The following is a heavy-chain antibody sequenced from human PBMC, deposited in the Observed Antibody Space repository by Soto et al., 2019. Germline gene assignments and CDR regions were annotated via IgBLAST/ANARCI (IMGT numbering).Heavy chain of an antibody. CDR2: IYYSGST. CDR3: ARISTTPGPFDY. Sequence: SETLSLTCTVSGGSISSGGYYWSWIRQHPGKGLEWIGYIYYSGSTYYNPSLKSRVTISVDTSKNQFSLKLSSVTAADTAVYYCARISTTPGPFDYWGQGTLVTVSS. D-gene: IGHD1-26*01. J-gene: IGHJ4*02. V-gene: IGHV4-31*03. CDR1: GGSISSGGYY.